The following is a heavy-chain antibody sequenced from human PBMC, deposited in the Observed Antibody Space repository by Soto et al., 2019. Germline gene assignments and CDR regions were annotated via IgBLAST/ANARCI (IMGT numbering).Heavy chain of an antibody. CDR2: ISSSSSYI. J-gene: IGHJ6*02. CDR1: GFTFSSYS. V-gene: IGHV3-21*01. Sequence: EVQLLESGGGLVKPGGSLRLSCAASGFTFSSYSMNWVRQAPGKGLEWVSSISSSSSYIYYADSVKGRFTISRDNAKNSLYLQMNSLRAEDTAVYYCARDILRFLNGMDVWGQGTTVTVSS. CDR3: ARDILRFLNGMDV. D-gene: IGHD3-3*01.